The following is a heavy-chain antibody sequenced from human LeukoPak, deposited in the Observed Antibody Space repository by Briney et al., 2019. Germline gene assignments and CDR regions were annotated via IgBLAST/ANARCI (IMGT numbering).Heavy chain of an antibody. Sequence: GESLKTSCKGSGYSVTSYWIGWVRQTPGKGLEWMGIIYPGDSDTRYSPSFQGQVTMSADKSISTAYLQWSSLKASDTAMYYCARRGEAAGYFDYWGQGTLVTVSS. J-gene: IGHJ4*02. CDR1: GYSVTSYW. V-gene: IGHV5-51*01. D-gene: IGHD6-13*01. CDR2: IYPGDSDT. CDR3: ARRGEAAGYFDY.